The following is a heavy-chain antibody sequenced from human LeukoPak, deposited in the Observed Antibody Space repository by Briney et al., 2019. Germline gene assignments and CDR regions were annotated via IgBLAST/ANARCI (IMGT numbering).Heavy chain of an antibody. J-gene: IGHJ4*02. CDR1: GGSFSGYY. CDR2: INHSGST. CDR3: ARHISWFGELLSPFDY. D-gene: IGHD3-10*01. V-gene: IGHV4-34*01. Sequence: PSETLSLTCAVYGGSFSGYYWSWIRQPPGKGLEWIGEINHSGSTNYNPSLKSRVTISVDTSKNQFSLKLSSVTAADTAVYYCARHISWFGELLSPFDYWGQGTLVTVSS.